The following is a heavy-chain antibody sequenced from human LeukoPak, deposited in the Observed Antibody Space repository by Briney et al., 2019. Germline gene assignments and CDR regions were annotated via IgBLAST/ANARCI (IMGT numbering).Heavy chain of an antibody. CDR3: ARGSTVDTVATPLKY. CDR1: GYTFTSYG. CDR2: VSAYNGNS. V-gene: IGHV1-18*01. D-gene: IGHD5-12*01. J-gene: IGHJ4*02. Sequence: GASAKVSCKASGYTFTSYGISWVRQAPGQGLEWMGWVSAYNGNSNYAQKLQGRVTMTTDTSTSTAYMELRSLRSDDTAVYYCARGSTVDTVATPLKYWGQGTLVTVSS.